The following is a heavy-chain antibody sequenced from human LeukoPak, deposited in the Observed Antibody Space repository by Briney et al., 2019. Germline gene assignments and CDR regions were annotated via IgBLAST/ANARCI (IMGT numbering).Heavy chain of an antibody. V-gene: IGHV1-18*04. D-gene: IGHD2-2*01. CDR2: ISAYNGNT. CDR1: GYTFTGYY. Sequence: ASVKVSCKASGYTFTGYYMHWVRQAPGQGLEWMGWISAYNGNTNYAQKLQGRVTMTTDTSTSTAYMELRSLRSDDTAVYYCARDTYCSSTSCYAPTDYWGQGTLVTVSS. CDR3: ARDTYCSSTSCYAPTDY. J-gene: IGHJ4*02.